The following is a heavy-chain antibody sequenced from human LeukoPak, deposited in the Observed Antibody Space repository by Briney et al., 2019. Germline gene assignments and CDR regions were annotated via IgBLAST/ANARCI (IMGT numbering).Heavy chain of an antibody. CDR1: GVSISSYY. CDR3: ARGPERWLQLGFDY. J-gene: IGHJ4*02. D-gene: IGHD5-24*01. Sequence: SETLSLTCTVSGVSISSYYWSWIRQPPGKGLEWIGYIYYTGSTNYNPSLKSRVAISVDTSKNQFTLKLSSVTAADTAVYYCARGPERWLQLGFDYWGQGTLVTVSS. V-gene: IGHV4-59*01. CDR2: IYYTGST.